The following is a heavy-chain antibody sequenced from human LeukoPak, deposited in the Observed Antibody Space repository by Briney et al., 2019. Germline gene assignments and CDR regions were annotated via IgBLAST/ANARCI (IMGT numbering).Heavy chain of an antibody. CDR3: ARDSRGGEYYFDY. D-gene: IGHD2-15*01. V-gene: IGHV4-39*07. CDR1: GGPISSSSYY. Sequence: SETLSPTCTVSGGPISSSSYYWGWIRQPPGKGLEWIGSVYYSGSTYYNPSLKSRVTISVDTSKNQFSLKLSSVTAADTAVYYCARDSRGGEYYFDYWGQGTLVTVSS. J-gene: IGHJ4*02. CDR2: VYYSGST.